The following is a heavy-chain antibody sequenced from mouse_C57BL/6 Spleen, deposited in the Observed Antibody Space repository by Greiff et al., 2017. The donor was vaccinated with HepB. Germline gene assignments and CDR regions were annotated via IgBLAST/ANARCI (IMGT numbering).Heavy chain of an antibody. CDR2: ISYDGSN. CDR1: GYSITSGYY. CDR3: ARVYDYAGY. V-gene: IGHV3-6*01. D-gene: IGHD2-4*01. J-gene: IGHJ2*01. Sequence: EVKLQESGPGLVKPSQSLSLTCSVTGYSITSGYYWNWIRQFPGNKLEWMGYISYDGSNNYNPSLKNRISITRDTSKNQFFLKLNSVTTEDTATYYCARVYDYAGYWGQGTTLTVSS.